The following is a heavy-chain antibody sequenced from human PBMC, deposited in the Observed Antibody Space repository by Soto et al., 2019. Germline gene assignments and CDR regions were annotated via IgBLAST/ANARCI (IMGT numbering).Heavy chain of an antibody. D-gene: IGHD6-13*01. CDR3: AGGAAADYFDY. CDR1: GDSISTSY. Sequence: SETLSLTCSVSGDSISTSYWSWIRQPAEKRPEWIGRIHTSGRTLYNPSLKSRVTMSVGTSKIHFSLNLRSVTAADTAVYYCAGGAAADYFDYWGQGTLVTVSS. V-gene: IGHV4-4*07. J-gene: IGHJ4*02. CDR2: IHTSGRT.